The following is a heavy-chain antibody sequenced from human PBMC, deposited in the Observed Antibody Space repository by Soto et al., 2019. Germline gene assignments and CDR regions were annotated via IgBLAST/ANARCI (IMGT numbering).Heavy chain of an antibody. CDR3: GIRALCTVSAFLLNRSSDL. Sequence: HQPPGKGLEWIGSIYYSGSTYYNPSLKRRVTVSVDTSKNQFSLKLSSVTAVFFFQAEDGIRALCTVSAFLLNRSSDL. J-gene: IGHJ2*01. V-gene: IGHV4-39*01. D-gene: IGHD1-26*01. CDR2: IYYSGST.